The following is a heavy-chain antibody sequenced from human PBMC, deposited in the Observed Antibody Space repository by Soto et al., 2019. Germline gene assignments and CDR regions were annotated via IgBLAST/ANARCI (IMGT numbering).Heavy chain of an antibody. V-gene: IGHV3-23*01. CDR1: GFTFSSYA. D-gene: IGHD2-2*01. Sequence: EVQLLESGGGSVQPGGSLRLSCADSGFTFSSYAMTWVRQAPGKGLEWVSAISGSGAYTYYANSVKGRFTISRDNSKNTLYLQLNSLRAEDTAVYYCAKYGCSSTSCQCDYWGQGTRVTVSS. CDR3: AKYGCSSTSCQCDY. J-gene: IGHJ4*02. CDR2: ISGSGAYT.